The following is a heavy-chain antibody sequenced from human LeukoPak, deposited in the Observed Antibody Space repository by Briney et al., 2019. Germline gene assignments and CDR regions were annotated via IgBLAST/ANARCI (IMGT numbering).Heavy chain of an antibody. D-gene: IGHD6-13*01. J-gene: IGHJ5*02. CDR2: TYYRSKWYN. V-gene: IGHV6-1*01. CDR1: GDSVSSNSAA. Sequence: SQTLSLTCAIYGDSVSSNSAAWNWIRQSPPRGLEWLGRTYYRSKWYNDYALSVRSRTTINPDTSKNQFSLQLRSVTPEDTAVYYCARGVSNTRGDWLDPWGQGTLVTVSS. CDR3: ARGVSNTRGDWLDP.